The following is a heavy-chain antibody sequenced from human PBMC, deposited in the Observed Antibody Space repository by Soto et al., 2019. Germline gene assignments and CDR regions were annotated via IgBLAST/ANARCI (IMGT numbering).Heavy chain of an antibody. CDR2: VRASGLNT. D-gene: IGHD3-16*01. CDR1: GFTFSTYA. Sequence: EVQLLESGGRLVQPGGSLTLSCAASGFTFSTYAMAWVRQAPGKGLEWVSGVRASGLNTDYADPVRGRFYISRDNSKNTVALHMNSLRAEDTALYYCAKDHTRGIAGYFFDYSSQGTPVPVSS. V-gene: IGHV3-23*01. CDR3: AKDHTRGIAGYFFDY. J-gene: IGHJ4*02.